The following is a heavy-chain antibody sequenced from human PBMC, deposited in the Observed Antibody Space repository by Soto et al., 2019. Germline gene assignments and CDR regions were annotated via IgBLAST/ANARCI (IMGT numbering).Heavy chain of an antibody. CDR2: ISFDGSNK. D-gene: IGHD6-19*01. Sequence: GGSLRLSCAASGFTFSSSGMHWVRQAPGKGLEWVAVISFDGSNKYYADSVKGRFTISRDNSKNTLYLQMNSLRAEDTAVYYCAIDFSGWYGSSEYGFWGQGTLVTVSS. J-gene: IGHJ4*02. V-gene: IGHV3-30*03. CDR3: AIDFSGWYGSSEYGF. CDR1: GFTFSSSG.